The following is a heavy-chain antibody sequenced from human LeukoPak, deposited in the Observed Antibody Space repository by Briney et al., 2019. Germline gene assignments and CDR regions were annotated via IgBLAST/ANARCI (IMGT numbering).Heavy chain of an antibody. CDR3: AREGYGSGEDYYGMDV. Sequence: GGSVRLSCAGSGFSFNSYDMNWVRQAPGKGLEWVSYISSSGSTIHYADSVKGRFTVSRDNAKNSLYLQMNSLRAEDTAVYYCAREGYGSGEDYYGMDVWGKGTTVTVSS. CDR1: GFSFNSYD. J-gene: IGHJ6*04. D-gene: IGHD3-10*01. CDR2: ISSSGSTI. V-gene: IGHV3-48*03.